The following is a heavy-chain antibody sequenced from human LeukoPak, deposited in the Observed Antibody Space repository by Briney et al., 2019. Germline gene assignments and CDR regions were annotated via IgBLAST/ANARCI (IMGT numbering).Heavy chain of an antibody. Sequence: LRLSCAASGFIFSNYGMNWVRQPPGKGLEWIGYIYYSGSTYYNPSLKSRVTISVDTSKNQFSLKLSSVTAADTAVYYCASHYYYYMDVWGKGTTVTVSS. J-gene: IGHJ6*03. V-gene: IGHV4-30-4*08. CDR3: ASHYYYYMDV. CDR1: GFIFSNYG. CDR2: IYYSGST.